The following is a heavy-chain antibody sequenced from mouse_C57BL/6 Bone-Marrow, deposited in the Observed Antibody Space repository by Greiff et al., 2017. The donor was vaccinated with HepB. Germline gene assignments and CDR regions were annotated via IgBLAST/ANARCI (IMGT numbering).Heavy chain of an antibody. CDR2: INPSTGGT. J-gene: IGHJ2*01. D-gene: IGHD1-1*01. CDR1: GYSFTGYY. CDR3: ARSPLVAHFDY. V-gene: IGHV1-42*01. Sequence: VQLQQSGPELVKPGASVKISCKASGYSFTGYYMNWVKQSPEKSLEWIGEINPSTGGTTYNQKFKAKATLTVDKSSSTAYMQLKSLTSEDSAVYSCARSPLVAHFDYWGQGTTLTVSS.